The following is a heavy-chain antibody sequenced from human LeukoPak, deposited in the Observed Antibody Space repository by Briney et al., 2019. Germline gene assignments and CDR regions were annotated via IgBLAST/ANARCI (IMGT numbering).Heavy chain of an antibody. D-gene: IGHD5-12*01. Sequence: SETLSLTCTISGGSISSTSYYWGWIRQPPGKGLEWIGSIYYSESTYYNPSLKSRVTISVDTSKNQFSLNLSSVTAADTAVYYCAQLSGYTYSGYGPTYYYYYYMDVWGKGTTVTVSS. V-gene: IGHV4-39*01. CDR1: GGSISSTSYY. CDR3: AQLSGYTYSGYGPTYYYYYYMDV. CDR2: IYYSEST. J-gene: IGHJ6*03.